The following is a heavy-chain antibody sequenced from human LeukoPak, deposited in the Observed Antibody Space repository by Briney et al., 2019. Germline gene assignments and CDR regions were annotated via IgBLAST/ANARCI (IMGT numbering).Heavy chain of an antibody. D-gene: IGHD6-13*01. Sequence: GGSLRLSCAASGFTVSSNYMSWVRQAPGKGLEWVSVIYSGGSTYYADSVKGRFTISRDNSKNTLYLQMNSLRAEDTAVYDCARCDGYSSSWYYDYWGQGTLVTVSS. CDR3: ARCDGYSSSWYYDY. CDR1: GFTVSSNY. CDR2: IYSGGST. J-gene: IGHJ4*02. V-gene: IGHV3-53*01.